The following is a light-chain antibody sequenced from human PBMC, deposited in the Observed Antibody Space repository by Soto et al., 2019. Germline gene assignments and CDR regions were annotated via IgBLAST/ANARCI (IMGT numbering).Light chain of an antibody. Sequence: QSVLTQSSSASASLGSSVKLTCTLSSGHSSYIIAWHQQQPGKAPRYLMNLEGSGSFNKGSGVPDRFSGSSSGADRYLTISNLQVEDEADYYRDTWDINTHVVFGGGTKLTVL. V-gene: IGLV4-60*02. CDR3: DTWDINTHVV. CDR1: SGHSSYI. J-gene: IGLJ2*01. CDR2: LEGSGSF.